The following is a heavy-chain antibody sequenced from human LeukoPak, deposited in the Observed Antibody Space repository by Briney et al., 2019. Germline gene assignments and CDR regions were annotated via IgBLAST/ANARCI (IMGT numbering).Heavy chain of an antibody. V-gene: IGHV3-7*01. Sequence: GGSLRLSCIAASGFTLGNSWMNWVRQAPGKGLEWVANINQDGSDKYYVDSVKGRFTISRDNAKNSLYLQMNSLRAEDTAVYYCAGDIAQEKYHFESSGLLDIWGQGTMVTVSS. D-gene: IGHD3-22*01. CDR1: GFTLGNSW. CDR2: INQDGSDK. CDR3: AGDIAQEKYHFESSGLLDI. J-gene: IGHJ3*02.